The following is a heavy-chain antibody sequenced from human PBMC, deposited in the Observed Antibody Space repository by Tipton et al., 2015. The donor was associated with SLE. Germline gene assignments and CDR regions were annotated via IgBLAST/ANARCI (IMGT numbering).Heavy chain of an antibody. CDR2: IYYSGST. J-gene: IGHJ6*03. Sequence: TLSLTCTVSGGSISSYYWSWIRQPPGKGLEWIGYIYYSGSTNYNPSLKSRVTISVDTSKNQFSLKLSSVTAVDTAVYYCARERSSTPYYYYYMDVWGKGTTVTVSS. CDR3: ARERSSTPYYYYYMDV. V-gene: IGHV4-59*01. CDR1: GGSISSYY. D-gene: IGHD2-2*01.